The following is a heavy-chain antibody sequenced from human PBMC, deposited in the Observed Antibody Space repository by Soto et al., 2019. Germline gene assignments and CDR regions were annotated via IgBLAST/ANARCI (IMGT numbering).Heavy chain of an antibody. CDR3: ARMASSGSLNWFDP. CDR1: GYTFTNYE. CDR2: MNPGSGNT. V-gene: IGHV1-8*01. J-gene: IGHJ5*02. Sequence: ASVKVSCKASGYTFTNYEINWVRQATGQGLEWMWWMNPGSGNTGYAHKFQGRVTMTRNISISTAYMELSRLGSDDTAIYYCARMASSGSLNWFDPWGQGTLVTVYS. D-gene: IGHD3-10*01.